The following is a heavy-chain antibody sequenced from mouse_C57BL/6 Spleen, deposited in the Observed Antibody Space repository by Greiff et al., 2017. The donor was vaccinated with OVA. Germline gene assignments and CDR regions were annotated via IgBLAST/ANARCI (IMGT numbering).Heavy chain of an antibody. V-gene: IGHV10-1*01. CDR2: IRSKSNNYAT. Sequence: EVMLVESGGGLVQPKGSLKLSCAASGFSFNTYAMNWVRQAPGKGLEWVARIRSKSNNYATYYADSVKDRFTISRDDSESMLYLQMNNLKTEDTAMYYCVRHDSGGYYDYAMDYWGQGTSVTVSS. J-gene: IGHJ4*01. CDR3: VRHDSGGYYDYAMDY. CDR1: GFSFNTYA. D-gene: IGHD2-3*01.